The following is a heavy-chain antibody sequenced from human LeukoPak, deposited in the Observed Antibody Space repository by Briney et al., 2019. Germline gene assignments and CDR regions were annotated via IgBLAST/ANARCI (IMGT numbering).Heavy chain of an antibody. J-gene: IGHJ6*04. CDR1: GFTLSSHT. D-gene: IGHD3-10*02. Sequence: QTGGSLRLSCAASGFTLSSHTMNWVRQAPGKGLEWVSDISRSSSEIHYADSVTGRFTISRDNAKNSVYLQMNSLRAEDTAVYYCAELGITMIGGVWGKGTTVTISS. CDR2: ISRSSSEI. V-gene: IGHV3-48*01. CDR3: AELGITMIGGV.